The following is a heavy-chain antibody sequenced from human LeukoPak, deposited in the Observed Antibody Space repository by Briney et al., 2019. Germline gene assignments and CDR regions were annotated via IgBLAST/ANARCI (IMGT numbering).Heavy chain of an antibody. V-gene: IGHV4-30-2*01. CDR1: GGSISSGGYS. CDR2: IYHSGST. Sequence: TQSLTFAVSGGSISSGGYSWSWIRQPPGKGLERIGYIYHSGSTYYNPSLKSRVTISVDRSKNQFSLKLSSVTAADTAVYYCARARQFTMVRGVITYYFDYWGQGTLVTVSS. J-gene: IGHJ4*02. D-gene: IGHD3-10*01. CDR3: ARARQFTMVRGVITYYFDY.